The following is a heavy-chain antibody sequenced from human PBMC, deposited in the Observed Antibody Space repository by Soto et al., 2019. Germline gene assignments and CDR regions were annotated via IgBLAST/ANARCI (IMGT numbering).Heavy chain of an antibody. Sequence: GGSLRLSCAASGFTFSSYSMNWVRQAPGKGLEWVSSISSSSSYIYYADSVKGRFTISRDNAKNSLYLQMNSLRAEDTAVYYCARVVGATRPSAFDIWGQGTMVTVSS. CDR3: ARVVGATRPSAFDI. J-gene: IGHJ3*02. V-gene: IGHV3-21*01. CDR2: ISSSSSYI. CDR1: GFTFSSYS. D-gene: IGHD1-26*01.